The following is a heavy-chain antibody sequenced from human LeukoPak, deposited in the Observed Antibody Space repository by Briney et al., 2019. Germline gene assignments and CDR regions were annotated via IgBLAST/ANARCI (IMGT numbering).Heavy chain of an antibody. CDR2: IFHSGST. D-gene: IGHD2-2*01. CDR3: ARGGSTSQNRFDP. V-gene: IGHV4-4*02. CDR1: GGSISSSNW. J-gene: IGHJ5*02. Sequence: SGTLSLTCAVSGGSISSSNWWSWVRQPPGKGLEWIGEIFHSGSTNYNPSLKSRVTISVDTSKNQFSLKLSSVTAADTAVYYCARGGSTSQNRFDPWGQGTLVTVSS.